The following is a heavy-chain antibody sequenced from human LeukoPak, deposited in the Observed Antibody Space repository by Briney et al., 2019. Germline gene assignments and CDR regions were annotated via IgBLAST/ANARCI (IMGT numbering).Heavy chain of an antibody. CDR3: ARDGAYSTIFY. CDR1: GFTFSSHW. CDR2: INSDGSSI. V-gene: IGHV3-74*01. J-gene: IGHJ4*01. D-gene: IGHD3-3*01. Sequence: GGSLRLSCAASGFTFSSHWMHWVRQAPGKGLVWVSRINSDGSSISYADSVKGRFTISRDNAKNTLYLQMNSLRAEDTAVYYCARDGAYSTIFYWGQGTLVTVSS.